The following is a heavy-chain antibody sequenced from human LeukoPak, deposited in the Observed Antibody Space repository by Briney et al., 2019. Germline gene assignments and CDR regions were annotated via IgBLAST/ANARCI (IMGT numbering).Heavy chain of an antibody. J-gene: IGHJ4*02. Sequence: GGSLRLSCAASGFTFDDYAMHWVRQAPGKGLEWVSGISWNSGSIGYADSVKGRFTISRDNAKNSLYLQMSSLRAEDTALYYCAKDGYDYYDSSGYYGYWGQGTLVTVSS. CDR3: AKDGYDYYDSSGYYGY. V-gene: IGHV3-9*01. CDR2: ISWNSGSI. D-gene: IGHD3-22*01. CDR1: GFTFDDYA.